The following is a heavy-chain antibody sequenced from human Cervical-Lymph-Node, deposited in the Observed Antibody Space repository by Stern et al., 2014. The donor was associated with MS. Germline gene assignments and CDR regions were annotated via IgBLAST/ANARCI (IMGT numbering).Heavy chain of an antibody. V-gene: IGHV5-51*03. CDR3: ASLRSYGYSREALDI. J-gene: IGHJ3*02. D-gene: IGHD5-18*01. Sequence: LQLVQSGAQLKKPGESLKISCKGSGYNFHSYWIAWVRQMPGTVLECMGILLPGDSDKRYSPSFQGQVTVAADKSISTAYVQWSSMKASDTAMYYCASLRSYGYSREALDIWGPGTMVIVSS. CDR1: GYNFHSYW. CDR2: LLPGDSDK.